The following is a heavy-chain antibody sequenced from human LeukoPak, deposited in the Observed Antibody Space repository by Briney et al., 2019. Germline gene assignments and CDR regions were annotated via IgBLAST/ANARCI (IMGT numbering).Heavy chain of an antibody. V-gene: IGHV1-69*04. CDR2: IIPILGIA. J-gene: IGHJ6*03. CDR3: ARGREQVLRFLEPHYYMDV. CDR1: GGTFSSYA. D-gene: IGHD3-3*01. Sequence: GASVKVSCKASGGTFSSYAISWVRQAPGQGLEWMGRIIPILGIANYAQKFQGRVTITADESTSTAYMELSSLRSEDTAVYYCARGREQVLRFLEPHYYMDVWGKGTTVTVSS.